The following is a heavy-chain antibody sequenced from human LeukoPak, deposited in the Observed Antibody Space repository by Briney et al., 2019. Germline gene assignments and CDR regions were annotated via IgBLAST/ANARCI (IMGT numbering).Heavy chain of an antibody. V-gene: IGHV4-30-4*01. D-gene: IGHD4-23*01. CDR1: GGSSRSGDYF. CDR2: IHYSGNT. Sequence: PSQTQSLTCAVSGGSSRSGDYFWSWIRQPPGKGLEWIGHIHYSGNTYYNPSLKSRVSISVGTSKNQFSLKLSSVTAADTAVYYCARENNDYGGEKAFDYWGQGTLVTVSS. CDR3: ARENNDYGGEKAFDY. J-gene: IGHJ4*02.